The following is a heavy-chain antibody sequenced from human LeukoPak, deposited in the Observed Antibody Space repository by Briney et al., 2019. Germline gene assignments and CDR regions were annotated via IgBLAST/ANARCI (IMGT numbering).Heavy chain of an antibody. V-gene: IGHV4-59*01. CDR2: IYYSGST. CDR1: GASISSYY. J-gene: IGHJ4*02. Sequence: PSQTLSLTCTVSGASISSYYWSWIRQHPGKGLEWIGYIYYSGSTNYNPSLKSRVTISVDTSKNQFSLKLSSVAAADTAVYYCARGVFGEYPFDYWGQGTLVTVSS. D-gene: IGHD3-10*02. CDR3: ARGVFGEYPFDY.